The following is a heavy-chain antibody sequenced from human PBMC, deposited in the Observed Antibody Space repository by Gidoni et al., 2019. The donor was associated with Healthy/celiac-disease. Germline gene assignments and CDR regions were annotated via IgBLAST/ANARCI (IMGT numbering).Heavy chain of an antibody. J-gene: IGHJ4*02. CDR2: INHSGST. D-gene: IGHD6-13*01. CDR1: GGSFSGYY. Sequence: QVQLQQWGAGLLKPSETLSLTCAVYGGSFSGYYWRWIRQPPGKGLEWIGEINHSGSTNYNPSLKSRVTISVDTSXNQFSLKLXXVTAADTAVYYCARSGPKYSSSWYNYWGQGTLVTVSS. V-gene: IGHV4-34*01. CDR3: ARSGPKYSSSWYNY.